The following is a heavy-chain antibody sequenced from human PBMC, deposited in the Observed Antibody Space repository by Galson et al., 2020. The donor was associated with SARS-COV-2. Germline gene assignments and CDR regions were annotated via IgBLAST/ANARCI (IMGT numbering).Heavy chain of an antibody. CDR3: AKDIQIYYYYGMDV. J-gene: IGHJ6*02. CDR1: GFTFDDYA. V-gene: IGHV3-43*02. CDR2: ISGDGGRT. Sequence: GESLKLSCAASGFTFDDYAIHWVRQAPGKGLEWVSLISGDGGRTYYADSVKGRFTISRDNSKNSLYLQMNSLRTEDTALYYCAKDIQIYYYYGMDVWGQGTTVTVSS.